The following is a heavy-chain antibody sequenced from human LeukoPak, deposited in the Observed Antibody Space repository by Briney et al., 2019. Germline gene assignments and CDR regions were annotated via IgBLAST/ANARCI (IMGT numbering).Heavy chain of an antibody. D-gene: IGHD3-22*01. J-gene: IGHJ3*02. CDR1: GGSISGYY. V-gene: IGHV4-59*08. CDR2: MYYSGST. Sequence: SETLSLTCTVSGGSISGYYWSWIRQSPGKGLVWIGYMYYSGSTNYNPSLESRITISIDMSNNQFSLTLSSVPAADTALYYCARHFTYYYDSSGYPRDAFDIWGQGTMVTVSS. CDR3: ARHFTYYYDSSGYPRDAFDI.